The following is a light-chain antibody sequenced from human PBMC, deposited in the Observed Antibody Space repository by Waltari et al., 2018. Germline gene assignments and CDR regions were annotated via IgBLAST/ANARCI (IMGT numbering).Light chain of an antibody. CDR1: QDILSW. J-gene: IGKJ4*01. CDR2: AGS. V-gene: IGKV1-12*01. Sequence: DIQMTQSPTSVSASVGDRVTITCRASQDILSWLAWYQQKPGKAPKLLISAGSGLESGVPSRFSGRGSGTDFTLTISSLQPEDFATYYCQQADRLPLTFGGGTKVEIK. CDR3: QQADRLPLT.